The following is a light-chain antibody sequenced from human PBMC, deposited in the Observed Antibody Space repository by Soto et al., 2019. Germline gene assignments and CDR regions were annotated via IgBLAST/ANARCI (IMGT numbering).Light chain of an antibody. V-gene: IGKV3-11*01. CDR2: AXS. Sequence: VWKKTPAPLSLSQGEGATLSXRASHSLGSYLTWYQQKPGXAPRXXXYAXSNRATGIPARLSGSGSATDFTLTISSLEPEDFAVYYCQQRSSWPCTFAPGTKVDIK. CDR1: HSLGSY. J-gene: IGKJ3*01. CDR3: QQRSSWPCT.